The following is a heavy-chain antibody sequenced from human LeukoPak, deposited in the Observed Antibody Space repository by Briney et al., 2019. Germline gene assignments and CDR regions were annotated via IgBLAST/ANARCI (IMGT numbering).Heavy chain of an antibody. Sequence: ASVKVSYKASGYTFTSYGISWVRQAPGQGLEWMGWISAYNGNTNYAQKLQGRVAMTTDTSTSTAYMELRSLRSDDTAVYYCARDSTWLGRTPTDYWGQGTLVTVSS. CDR3: ARDSTWLGRTPTDY. CDR1: GYTFTSYG. V-gene: IGHV1-18*01. J-gene: IGHJ4*02. CDR2: ISAYNGNT. D-gene: IGHD6-19*01.